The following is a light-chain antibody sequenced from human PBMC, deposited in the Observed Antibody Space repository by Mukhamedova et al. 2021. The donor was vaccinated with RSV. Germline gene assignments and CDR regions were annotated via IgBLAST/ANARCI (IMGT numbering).Light chain of an antibody. Sequence: WYQRRVHGQAPSLLIFATSNLQSGVPSRFTGSGSGTDFTLTISSLQPADFATYYCQQTFTSPNTFGQGTKLEI. CDR2: ATS. V-gene: IGKV1-39*01. J-gene: IGKJ2*01. CDR3: QQTFTSPNT.